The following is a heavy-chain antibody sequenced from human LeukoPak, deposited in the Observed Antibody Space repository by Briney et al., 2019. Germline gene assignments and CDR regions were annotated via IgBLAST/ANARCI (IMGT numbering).Heavy chain of an antibody. CDR3: ARHPWLFTVTATLYYFDY. CDR1: GGSISSGGYS. Sequence: SETLSLTCAVSGGSISSGGYSWSWIRQPPGKGLEWIGDIYHSGSTYYNPSLKSRVTISVDTSKNQFSLKLSSVTAADTAVYYCARHPWLFTVTATLYYFDYWGQGTLVTVSS. J-gene: IGHJ4*02. V-gene: IGHV4-30-2*03. CDR2: IYHSGST. D-gene: IGHD2-21*02.